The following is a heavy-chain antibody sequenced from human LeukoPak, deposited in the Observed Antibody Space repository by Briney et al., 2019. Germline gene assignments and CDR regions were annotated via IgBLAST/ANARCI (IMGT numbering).Heavy chain of an antibody. CDR2: IYTDGST. D-gene: IGHD4-23*01. J-gene: IGHJ4*02. V-gene: IGHV3-53*05. CDR1: GFSVGNNY. CDR3: TDAVAG. Sequence: PGGSLRLSCAASGFSVGNNYVTWVRQPPGKGLEWVSVIYTDGSTYYADSVKGRFIISRDSSKNTLCLQMNSLRAEDTAVYYCTDAVAGWGQGTLVTVSS.